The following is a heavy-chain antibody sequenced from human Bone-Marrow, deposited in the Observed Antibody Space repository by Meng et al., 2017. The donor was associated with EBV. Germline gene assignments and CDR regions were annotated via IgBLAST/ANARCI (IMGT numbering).Heavy chain of an antibody. D-gene: IGHD6-13*01. CDR1: GYTFTSYA. V-gene: IGHV1-18*01. CDR2: ISADKGNR. J-gene: IGHJ4*02. CDR3: ARDLGYTSSCHDY. Sequence: QVQLVQSGVEVKKPGASVKVSCKTSGYTFTSYAISWVRQAPGQGLEWMGWISADKGNRNYAQKFQDRVTLTTDTSTRTAYMELRSLRSDDTAVYFCARDLGYTSSCHDYWGQGTLVTGSS.